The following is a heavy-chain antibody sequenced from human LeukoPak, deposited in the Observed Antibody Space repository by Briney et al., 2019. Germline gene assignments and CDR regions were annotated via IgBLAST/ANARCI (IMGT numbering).Heavy chain of an antibody. CDR3: ARGPPLYYYDSSGYYAFDI. D-gene: IGHD3-22*01. V-gene: IGHV4-34*01. Sequence: SETLSLTCAVYGVSFSGYYWSWIRQPPGKGLEWIGEINHSGSTNYNPSLKSRVTISVDTSKNQFSLKLSSVTAADTAVYYCARGPPLYYYDSSGYYAFDIWGQGTMVTVSS. J-gene: IGHJ3*02. CDR2: INHSGST. CDR1: GVSFSGYY.